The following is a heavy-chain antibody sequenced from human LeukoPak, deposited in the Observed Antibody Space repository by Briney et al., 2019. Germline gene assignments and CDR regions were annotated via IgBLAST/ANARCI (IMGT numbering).Heavy chain of an antibody. CDR2: INPRGGST. CDR3: ARYNSDWYYFDY. D-gene: IGHD3-9*01. V-gene: IGHV1-46*01. J-gene: IGHJ4*02. Sequence: ASVKVSCKXSGYTFTNYYMHWVRQAPGEGLEWMGIINPRGGSTSYSQKFQGRVTMTRDTSTTTVYMELSSLRSEDTAVYYCARYNSDWYYFDYWGQGSLVTVSS. CDR1: GYTFTNYY.